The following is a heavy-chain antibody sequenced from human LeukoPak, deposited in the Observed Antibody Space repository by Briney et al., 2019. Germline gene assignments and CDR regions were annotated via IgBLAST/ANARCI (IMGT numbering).Heavy chain of an antibody. CDR3: ARSSGYKDWFDP. J-gene: IGHJ5*02. CDR2: ISSSSSTI. V-gene: IGHV3-48*01. D-gene: IGHD5-12*01. Sequence: PGGSLRLSCAASGFTVSSNYMSWVRQAPGKGLEWVSYISSSSSTIYYADSVKGRFTISRDNAKNSLYLQMNSLRAEDTAVYYCARSSGYKDWFDPWGQGTLVTVSS. CDR1: GFTVSSNY.